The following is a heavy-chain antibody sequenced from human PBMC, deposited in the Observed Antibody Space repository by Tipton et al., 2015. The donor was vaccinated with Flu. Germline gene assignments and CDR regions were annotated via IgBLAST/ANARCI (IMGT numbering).Heavy chain of an antibody. CDR2: IYYSGST. Sequence: TLSLTCTVSGGSISSSSYYWGWIRQPPGKGLEWIGSIYYSGSTYYNPSLKSRVTISVDTSKNQFPLKLSSVTAADTAVYYCAGGFYYDPPTGAIDIWGQGTMVTDSS. V-gene: IGHV4-39*06. J-gene: IGHJ3*02. CDR1: GGSISSSSYY. CDR3: AGGFYYDPPTGAIDI. D-gene: IGHD3-22*01.